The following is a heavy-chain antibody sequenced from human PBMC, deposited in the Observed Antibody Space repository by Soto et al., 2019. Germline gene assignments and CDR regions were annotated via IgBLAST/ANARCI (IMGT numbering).Heavy chain of an antibody. V-gene: IGHV4-34*01. CDR2: INHSGRT. CDR1: GGSFSGYC. D-gene: IGHD5-12*01. Sequence: SETLSRTCAVYGGSFSGYCWSWIRQPPGKGLEWIGEINHSGRTNYNPSLKSRVTISVDTSKSQFSLKLSSVTAADTAVYYCASQGVATVFSSGFDPWGQGTLVTVSS. CDR3: ASQGVATVFSSGFDP. J-gene: IGHJ5*02.